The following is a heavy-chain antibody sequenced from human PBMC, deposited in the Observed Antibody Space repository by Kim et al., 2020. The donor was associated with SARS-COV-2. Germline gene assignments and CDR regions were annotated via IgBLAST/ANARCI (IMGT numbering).Heavy chain of an antibody. D-gene: IGHD5-18*01. CDR2: IYHSGST. V-gene: IGHV4-4*02. CDR3: AREGGGDTAMVTSWFDP. Sequence: SETLSLTCAVSGGSISSSNWWSWVRQPPGKGLEWIGEIYHSGSTNYNPSLKSRVTISVDKSKNQFSLKLSSVTAADTAVYYCAREGGGDTAMVTSWFDPWGQGTLVTVSS. J-gene: IGHJ5*02. CDR1: GGSISSSNW.